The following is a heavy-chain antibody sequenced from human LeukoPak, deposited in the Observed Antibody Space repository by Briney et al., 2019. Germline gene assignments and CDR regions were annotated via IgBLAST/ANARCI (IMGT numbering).Heavy chain of an antibody. CDR2: IYTSGST. CDR3: ARPGARFGEVWFDP. V-gene: IGHV4-61*02. Sequence: SETLSLTCTVSGGSISSGSYYWSWIRQPAGKGLEWIGRIYTSGSTNYNPSLKSRVTISVDTSKNQFSLKLSSVTAADTAVYYCARPGARFGEVWFDPWGQGTLVTVSS. J-gene: IGHJ5*02. D-gene: IGHD3-10*01. CDR1: GGSISSGSYY.